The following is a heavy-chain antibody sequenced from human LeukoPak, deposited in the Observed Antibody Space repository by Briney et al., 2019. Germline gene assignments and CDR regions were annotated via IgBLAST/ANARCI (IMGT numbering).Heavy chain of an antibody. CDR3: ARQARGNYYDSSGLSLDY. CDR1: GGSISSYF. Sequence: SETLSLTCTVSGGSISSYFWTWIRQPAGKGLEWIGHIYTSGSTKYNPSLKSRVTMSVDTSKNQFSLKLSSVTAADTAVYYCARQARGNYYDSSGLSLDYWGQGTLVTVSS. V-gene: IGHV4-4*07. D-gene: IGHD3-22*01. J-gene: IGHJ4*02. CDR2: IYTSGST.